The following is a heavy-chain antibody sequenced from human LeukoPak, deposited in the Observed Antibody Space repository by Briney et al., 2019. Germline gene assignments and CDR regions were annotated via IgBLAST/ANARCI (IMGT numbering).Heavy chain of an antibody. D-gene: IGHD3-16*01. CDR3: AEGKGGEAFDI. V-gene: IGHV3-23*01. CDR1: GFTFSNYA. CDR2: VSDNGGST. Sequence: PGESLRLSCAASGFTFSNYAMTWVRQAPGKGLEWVSAVSDNGGSTYYADSVKGRFTISRDNSMNTLFLQMNSLRAEDTAVYYCAEGKGGEAFDIWGQGTMVTVSS. J-gene: IGHJ3*02.